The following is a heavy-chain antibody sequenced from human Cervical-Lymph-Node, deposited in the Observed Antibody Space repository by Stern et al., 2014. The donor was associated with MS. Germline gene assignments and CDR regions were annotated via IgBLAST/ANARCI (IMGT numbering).Heavy chain of an antibody. Sequence: VQLLESGPGLVKPSQTLSLTCTVSGGSISSGNYYWSWIRQHPGKGLEWIGSIYHSGSTYYNPPLKSRVTTSIDTSKNQFSLKLSSVTAADTAVYYCARGSREVLLPRFYFDYWGQGTLVTVSS. J-gene: IGHJ4*02. CDR1: GGSISSGNYY. V-gene: IGHV4-31*03. CDR3: ARGSREVLLPRFYFDY. CDR2: IYHSGST. D-gene: IGHD3-3*01.